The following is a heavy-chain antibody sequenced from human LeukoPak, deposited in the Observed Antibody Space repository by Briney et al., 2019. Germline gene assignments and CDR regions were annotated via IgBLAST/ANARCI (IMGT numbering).Heavy chain of an antibody. J-gene: IGHJ3*02. CDR3: ARHGYYGDYVDAFDI. Sequence: SETLSLTCTVSGGSISSYYWSWIRQPPGKGLEWIGYIHYSGSTNYNPSLKSRDTISVDTSKNQFSLKLSSVTAADTAVYYCARHGYYGDYVDAFDIWGQGTMVTVSS. V-gene: IGHV4-59*08. CDR1: GGSISSYY. D-gene: IGHD4-17*01. CDR2: IHYSGST.